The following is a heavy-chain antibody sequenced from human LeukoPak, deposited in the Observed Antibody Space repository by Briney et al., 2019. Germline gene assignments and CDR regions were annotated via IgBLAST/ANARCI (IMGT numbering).Heavy chain of an antibody. V-gene: IGHV3-30*03. CDR3: AREGVPAAIIDY. CDR2: ISYDGSNK. J-gene: IGHJ4*02. D-gene: IGHD2-2*01. Sequence: PGRSLRLSCAASGFTFSSYGMHRVRQAPGKGLEWVAVISYDGSNKYYADSVKGRFTISRDNSKNTLYLQMNSLRAEDTAVYYCAREGVPAAIIDYWGQGTLVTVSS. CDR1: GFTFSSYG.